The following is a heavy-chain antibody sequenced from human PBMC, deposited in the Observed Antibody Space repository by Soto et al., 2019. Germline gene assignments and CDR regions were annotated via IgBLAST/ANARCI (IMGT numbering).Heavy chain of an antibody. CDR1: GGTFSSYT. J-gene: IGHJ6*03. Sequence: SEKVSCKASGGTFSSYTISWVRQAPGQRLEWMGRIITILDIANYAQKCQGRVTITADKSTSTVYMELSSLRSEDTAVYYCARAGRGCSGGSCYSGLRDYYHMDVWSKGTTDT. V-gene: IGHV1-69*02. D-gene: IGHD2-15*01. CDR3: ARAGRGCSGGSCYSGLRDYYHMDV. CDR2: IITILDIA.